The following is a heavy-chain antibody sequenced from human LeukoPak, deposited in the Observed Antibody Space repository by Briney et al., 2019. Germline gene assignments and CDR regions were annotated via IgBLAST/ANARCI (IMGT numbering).Heavy chain of an antibody. CDR1: GFTFSSYR. V-gene: IGHV3-48*02. CDR3: ARKYYGSGSYYVDY. D-gene: IGHD3-10*01. Sequence: PGGSLRLSCAASGFTFSSYRMNWVRPAPGKGLEWVSYISSSSSTIYYADSVKGRFTISRDNAKSSLYLQMNSLRDADTAVYYCARKYYGSGSYYVDYWGQGTLVTVSS. J-gene: IGHJ4*02. CDR2: ISSSSSTI.